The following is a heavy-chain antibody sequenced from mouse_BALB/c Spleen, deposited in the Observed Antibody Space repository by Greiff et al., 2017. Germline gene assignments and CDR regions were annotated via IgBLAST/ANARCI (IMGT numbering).Heavy chain of an antibody. V-gene: IGHV2-9*02. CDR2: IWAGGST. D-gene: IGHD2-4*01. Sequence: QVQLKQSGPGLVAPSQSLSITCTVSGFSLTSYGVHWVRQPPGKGLEWLGVIWAGGSTNYNSALMSRLSISKDNSKSQVFLKMNSLQTDDTAMYYGARADDYDGDYYAMDYWGQGTSVTVSS. CDR1: GFSLTSYG. J-gene: IGHJ4*01. CDR3: ARADDYDGDYYAMDY.